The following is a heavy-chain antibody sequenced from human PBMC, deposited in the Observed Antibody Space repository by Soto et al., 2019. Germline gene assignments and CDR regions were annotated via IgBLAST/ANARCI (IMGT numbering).Heavy chain of an antibody. D-gene: IGHD2-8*01. CDR3: ARDNEGADY. CDR1: GFTFSNFG. J-gene: IGHJ4*02. Sequence: PGGSLRLSCAASGFTFSNFGMNWVRQAPGKGLEWISFITRSGTIYYADSVRGRFTISRDNAKNSLYLQMNSLRDEDTAVYYCARDNEGADYWGQGTLVTVSS. CDR2: ITRSGTI. V-gene: IGHV3-48*02.